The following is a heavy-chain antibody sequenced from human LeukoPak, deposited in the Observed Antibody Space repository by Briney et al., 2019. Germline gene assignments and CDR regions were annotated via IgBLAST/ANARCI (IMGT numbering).Heavy chain of an antibody. CDR2: IITDTGNP. V-gene: IGHV7-4-1*02. CDR1: GGTFSSYA. CDR3: ARGIGIGTVLMVHGNMDV. J-gene: IGHJ6*03. D-gene: IGHD2-8*01. Sequence: ASVKVSCKASGGTFSSYAISWVRQAPGQGLEWMGGIITDTGNPTYAQGFTGRFVFSLDTSVSTTYLQISSLKPEDTAVYYCARGIGIGTVLMVHGNMDVWGKGTTVTVSS.